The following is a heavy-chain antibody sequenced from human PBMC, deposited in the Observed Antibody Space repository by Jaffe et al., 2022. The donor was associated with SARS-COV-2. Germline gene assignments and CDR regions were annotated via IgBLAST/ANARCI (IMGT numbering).Heavy chain of an antibody. J-gene: IGHJ2*01. Sequence: QVQLQESGPGLVKPSQTLSLTCTVSGGSISSGSYYWSWIRQPAGKGLEWIGRIYTSGSTNYNPSLKSRVTISVDTSKNQFSLKLSSVTAADTAVYYCARIRLCGDCYSDWYFDLWGRGTLVTVSS. CDR3: ARIRLCGDCYSDWYFDL. CDR2: IYTSGST. D-gene: IGHD2-21*02. CDR1: GGSISSGSYY. V-gene: IGHV4-61*02.